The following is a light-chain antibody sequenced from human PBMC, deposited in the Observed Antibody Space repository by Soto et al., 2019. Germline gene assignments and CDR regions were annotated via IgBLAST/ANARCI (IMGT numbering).Light chain of an antibody. J-gene: IGKJ4*01. CDR3: QQYGSSPG. Sequence: EIVMTQSPATLSVSPGERATLSCRASQSISSNLAWYQQKLGQAPRLLIYRASTRATGIPARFSGSGSGTEFTLTISRLEPEDFAVYYCQQYGSSPGFGGGTKVEIK. CDR2: RAS. V-gene: IGKV3-15*01. CDR1: QSISSN.